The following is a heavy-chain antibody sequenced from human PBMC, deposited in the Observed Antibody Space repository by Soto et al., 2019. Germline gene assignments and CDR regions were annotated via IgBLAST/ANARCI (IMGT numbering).Heavy chain of an antibody. V-gene: IGHV3-48*02. J-gene: IGHJ4*02. CDR1: GFIFSKYS. Sequence: PGGSLRLSCRASGFIFSKYSMNWVRQAPGKGLEWLSYISSNSVTIYYADSVRGRFTIFRDNAKNSLYLQMNSLRDEDTAVYYCAREDILGTRSFDYWGQGALVTVSS. CDR3: AREDILGTRSFDY. D-gene: IGHD1-26*01. CDR2: ISSNSVTI.